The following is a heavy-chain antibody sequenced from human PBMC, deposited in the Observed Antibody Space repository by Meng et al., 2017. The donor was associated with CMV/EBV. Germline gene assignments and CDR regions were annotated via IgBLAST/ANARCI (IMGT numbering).Heavy chain of an antibody. D-gene: IGHD4-23*01. CDR1: GYTFTGYY. Sequence: CQASGYTFTGYYMHWVRQAPGQGLEWMGWINPNSGGTNYAQKFQGRVTMTRDTSISTAYMELSRLRSDDTAVYYCARARLTMVVTPYWGQGTLVTVSS. J-gene: IGHJ4*02. CDR3: ARARLTMVVTPY. V-gene: IGHV1-2*02. CDR2: INPNSGGT.